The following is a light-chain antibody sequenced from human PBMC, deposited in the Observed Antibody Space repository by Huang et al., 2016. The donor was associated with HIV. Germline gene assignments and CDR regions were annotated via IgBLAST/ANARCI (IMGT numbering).Light chain of an antibody. CDR2: GAS. V-gene: IGKV3-15*01. CDR3: QQYNAWRT. Sequence: EIVMTQSPATLSVSPGERATLSCRASQSVGSNLAWYQQKPGQAPRRLSFGASTRGTGVPARFSGSGSGTEFTLTISTLQSEDFAVYDCQQYNAWRTFGQGTKVEIK. J-gene: IGKJ1*01. CDR1: QSVGSN.